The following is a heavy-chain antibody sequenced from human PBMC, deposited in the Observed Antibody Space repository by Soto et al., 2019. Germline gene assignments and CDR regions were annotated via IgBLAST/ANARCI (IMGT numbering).Heavy chain of an antibody. CDR2: IKSKASGGSI. CDR3: XXXXRLPPNDAFAT. Sequence: EVQLVESGGGLVNPGGSLRLSCEVSGIDFTYAWMTWVRQAPGRGLECIGRIKSKASGGSIDYAAPVKGRFTISRXXXXXXXXXXXXXXXXXXXXXXXXXXXXRLPPNDAFATWGRGTVVTVSS. J-gene: IGHJ3*02. V-gene: IGHV3-15*01. CDR1: GIDFTYAW.